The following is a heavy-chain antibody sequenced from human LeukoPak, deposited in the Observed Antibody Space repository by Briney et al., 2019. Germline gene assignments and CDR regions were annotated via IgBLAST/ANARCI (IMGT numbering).Heavy chain of an antibody. V-gene: IGHV1-46*01. Sequence: GASVKVSCKASGYTFTSYYMHWVRQAPGQGLEWMGIINPSGGSTSYAQKFQGRVTMTRDTSTSTVYMELSSLRSEDTAVYYCATQPNYYDSSSYYYLSPLDYWGQGTLVTVSS. CDR2: INPSGGST. CDR1: GYTFTSYY. D-gene: IGHD3-22*01. CDR3: ATQPNYYDSSSYYYLSPLDY. J-gene: IGHJ4*02.